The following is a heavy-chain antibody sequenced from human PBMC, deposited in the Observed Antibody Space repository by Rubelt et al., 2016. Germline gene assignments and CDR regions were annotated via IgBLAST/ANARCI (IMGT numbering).Heavy chain of an antibody. V-gene: IGHV4-59*01. J-gene: IGHJ4*02. CDR2: IYYSGST. Sequence: QVQLQESGPGLVKPSETLSLTCTVSGGSISSYYWSWIRQPPGKGLEWIGYIYYSGSTNYNPPLQSRVTISVDTSKNQFSLKRSSVTAADTAVYYCASSYLGSYLDYWGQGTLVTVPP. CDR3: ASSYLGSYLDY. CDR1: GGSISSYY. D-gene: IGHD1-26*01.